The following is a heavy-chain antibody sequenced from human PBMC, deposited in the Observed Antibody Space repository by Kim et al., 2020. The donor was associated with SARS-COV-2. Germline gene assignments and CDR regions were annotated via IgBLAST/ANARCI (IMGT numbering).Heavy chain of an antibody. V-gene: IGHV3-23*01. J-gene: IGHJ4*03. CDR2: ISGSGSST. D-gene: IGHD2-8*01. CDR1: GFTFSSYA. CDR3: AKDDAGFVKYAFDD. Sequence: GGSLRLSCAASGFTFSSYAMSWVRQAPGKGLEWVSAISGSGSSTYYADSVKGRFTISRDNSKNTLYLQMNNLRAEDTAVSYCAKDDAGFVKYAFDDWGQGTLVTVSS.